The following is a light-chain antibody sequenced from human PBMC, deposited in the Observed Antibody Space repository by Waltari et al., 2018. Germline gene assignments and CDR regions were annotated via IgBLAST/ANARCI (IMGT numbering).Light chain of an antibody. CDR3: QNHERLPAM. Sequence: EIVLTQSPGTLSLSPGERATLSCRASQSISRYLAWYQQKPGQAPRLLIYAASSRATGIPDRFSGSGSGTDFSLTISRLELEDFAVYYCQNHERLPAMFGQGTKVEIK. J-gene: IGKJ1*01. CDR2: AAS. CDR1: QSISRY. V-gene: IGKV3-20*01.